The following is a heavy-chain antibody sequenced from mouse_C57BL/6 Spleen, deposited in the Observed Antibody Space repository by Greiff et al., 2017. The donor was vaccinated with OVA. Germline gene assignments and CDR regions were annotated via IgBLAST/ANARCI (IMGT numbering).Heavy chain of an antibody. D-gene: IGHD1-1*02. CDR3: AREGGYGHYAMDY. CDR2: IYPGGGYT. CDR1: GYTFTNYW. V-gene: IGHV1-63*01. Sequence: QVQLQQSGAELVRPGTSVEMSCKASGYTFTNYWIGWAKQRPGHGLEWIGDIYPGGGYTNYNEKFKGKATLTADKSSSTAYMQFSSLTYEDSAIYYGAREGGYGHYAMDYWGQGTSVTVSS. J-gene: IGHJ4*01.